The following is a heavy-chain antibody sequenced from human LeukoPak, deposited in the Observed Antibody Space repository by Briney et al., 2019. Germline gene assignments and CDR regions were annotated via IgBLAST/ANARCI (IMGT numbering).Heavy chain of an antibody. V-gene: IGHV4-38-2*02. D-gene: IGHD1-26*01. CDR3: AREKRWWEIPSPFDY. Sequence: SETLSLTCTVSGDSISSGYYWGWIRQPPGKGLEWMGSIHHSGSTYYNPSLKSRVTIAVDPSKNQLSLKLRSVTAADTAVYSCAREKRWWEIPSPFDYWGQGTLVTVSS. CDR2: IHHSGST. CDR1: GDSISSGYY. J-gene: IGHJ4*02.